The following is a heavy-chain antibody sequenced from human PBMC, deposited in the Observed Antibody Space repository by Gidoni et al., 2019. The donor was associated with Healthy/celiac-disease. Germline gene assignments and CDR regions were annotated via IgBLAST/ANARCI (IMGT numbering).Heavy chain of an antibody. CDR2: IYYSGST. CDR1: GGSIRSSSYY. V-gene: IGHV4-39*01. CDR3: ARLGRGWYFDY. D-gene: IGHD6-19*01. Sequence: QLQLQESGPGLVKPSETLSLTCTVSGGSIRSSSYYWGWIRQPPGKGLEWIGSIYYSGSTYYNPSLKSRVTISVDTSKNQFSLKLSSVTAADTAVYYCARLGRGWYFDYWGQGTLVTVSS. J-gene: IGHJ4*02.